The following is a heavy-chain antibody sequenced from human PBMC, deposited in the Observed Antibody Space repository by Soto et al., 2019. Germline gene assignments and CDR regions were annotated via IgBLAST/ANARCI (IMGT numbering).Heavy chain of an antibody. CDR3: ARRIPFDYGMDV. V-gene: IGHV3-64*01. CDR1: GFTFSSYA. Sequence: EVQLVESGGGLVQPGGSLRLSCAASGFTFSSYAMHWVRQAPGKGLEYVSVITSNGGNTDYASFVKGRFTISRDNSKNTLYLQMGSLRAEDMAVYYCARRIPFDYGMDVWGQGTTVTVSS. J-gene: IGHJ6*02. D-gene: IGHD2-21*01. CDR2: ITSNGGNT.